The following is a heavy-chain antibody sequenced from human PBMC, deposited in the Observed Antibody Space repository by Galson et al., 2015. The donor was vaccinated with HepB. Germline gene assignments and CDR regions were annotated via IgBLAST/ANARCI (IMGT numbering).Heavy chain of an antibody. CDR1: GFTFSSYW. Sequence: SLRLSCAASGFTFSSYWMSWVRQAPGKGLEWVANIKQDGSEKYYVDSVKGRFTISRDNAKNSLYLQMNSLRAEDTAVYYCARAKVYYDSSGCFDYWGQGTLVTVSS. CDR3: ARAKVYYDSSGCFDY. J-gene: IGHJ4*02. CDR2: IKQDGSEK. D-gene: IGHD3-22*01. V-gene: IGHV3-7*03.